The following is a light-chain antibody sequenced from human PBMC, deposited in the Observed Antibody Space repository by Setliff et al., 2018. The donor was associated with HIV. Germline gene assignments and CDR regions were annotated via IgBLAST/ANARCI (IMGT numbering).Light chain of an antibody. Sequence: QSALTQPPSASGTPGQRVTISCSGSRSNIRSNTVNWYQQLPGTAPKLLIHSNDQRPSGVPDRFSGSKSGTSASLAISGLQSEDEADYYCATWDDSLKGVVFGGGTKVTVL. CDR2: SND. J-gene: IGLJ2*01. CDR1: RSNIRSNT. CDR3: ATWDDSLKGVV. V-gene: IGLV1-44*01.